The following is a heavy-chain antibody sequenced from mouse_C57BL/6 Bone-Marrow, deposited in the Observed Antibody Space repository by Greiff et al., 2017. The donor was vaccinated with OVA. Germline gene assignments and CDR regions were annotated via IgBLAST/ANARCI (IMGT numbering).Heavy chain of an antibody. CDR1: GFSLTSYG. Sequence: QVQLQQSGPGLVQPSQSLSITCTVSGFSLTSYGVHWVRQSPGKGLEWLGVIWSGGSTDYNAAFISRLSISKDNSKSQVFFKMNSLQADDTAIYYCARNYGGLGREGFAYWGQGTLVTVSA. CDR2: IWSGGST. D-gene: IGHD4-1*01. J-gene: IGHJ3*01. CDR3: ARNYGGLGREGFAY. V-gene: IGHV2-2*01.